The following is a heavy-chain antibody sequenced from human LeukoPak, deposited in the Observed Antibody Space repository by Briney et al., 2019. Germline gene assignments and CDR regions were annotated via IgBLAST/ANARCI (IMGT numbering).Heavy chain of an antibody. J-gene: IGHJ6*02. CDR2: IYPGDSDT. D-gene: IGHD2-21*02. CDR3: ARGRYCGGDCSSYYYYGMDV. CDR1: GYSFTSYW. V-gene: IGHV5-51*01. Sequence: GESLKISCKGSGYSFTSYWIGWVRQMPGKGLEWMGIIYPGDSDTRYSPSFQGQVTISAVKSISTAYLQWSSLKASDTAMYYCARGRYCGGDCSSYYYYGMDVWGQGTTVTVSS.